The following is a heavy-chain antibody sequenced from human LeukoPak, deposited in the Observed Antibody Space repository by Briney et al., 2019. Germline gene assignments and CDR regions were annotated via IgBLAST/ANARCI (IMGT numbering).Heavy chain of an antibody. CDR2: MNPNSGNT. Sequence: ASVKVSCKASGYTFTSYDINWVRQATGQGLEWMGWMNPNSGNTGYAQKFQGRVTMTRNTSISTAYMELSSLRSEDTAVYYCARVRSYRAAAGRGAFDYWGQGTLVTVSS. D-gene: IGHD6-13*01. CDR3: ARVRSYRAAAGRGAFDY. J-gene: IGHJ4*02. V-gene: IGHV1-8*01. CDR1: GYTFTSYD.